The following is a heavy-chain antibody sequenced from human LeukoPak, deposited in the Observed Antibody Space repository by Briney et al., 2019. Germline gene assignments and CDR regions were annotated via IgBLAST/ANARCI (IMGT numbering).Heavy chain of an antibody. CDR1: GFTFDDYA. D-gene: IGHD3-22*01. V-gene: IGHV3-9*01. CDR2: ISWNSGSI. Sequence: PGGSLRLSYAASGFTFDDYAMHWVRQAPGKGLEWVSGISWNSGSIGYADSVKGRFTISRDNAKNSLYLQMNSLRAEDTALYYCARTEGDYYDSSVFFDYWGQGTLVTVSS. CDR3: ARTEGDYYDSSVFFDY. J-gene: IGHJ4*02.